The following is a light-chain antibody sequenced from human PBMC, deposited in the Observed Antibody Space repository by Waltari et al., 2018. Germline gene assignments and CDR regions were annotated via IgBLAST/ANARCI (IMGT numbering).Light chain of an antibody. CDR1: QSVLYNAKQKNN. V-gene: IGKV4-1*01. J-gene: IGKJ1*01. CDR3: QQYYDTPWT. CDR2: WAS. Sequence: DIVMTQSPDSLAVSLGERASINCKSSQSVLYNAKQKNNLTWYQQKPRQAPKLVIYWASTRESGVPERFSGSGSGTDFTLTISSLQPEDVAVYYCQQYYDTPWTFGQGTKVESK.